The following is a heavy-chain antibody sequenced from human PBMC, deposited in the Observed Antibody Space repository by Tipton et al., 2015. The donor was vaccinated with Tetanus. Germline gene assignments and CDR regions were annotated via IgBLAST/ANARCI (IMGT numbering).Heavy chain of an antibody. D-gene: IGHD1-26*01. CDR2: IYYSGST. CDR1: GGSISSGGYY. CDR3: SRDQARGARGWNYFDY. J-gene: IGHJ4*02. Sequence: LVKPTQTLSLTCTVSGGSISSGGYYWTWIRQHPGKGLEWIGDIYYSGSTYYNPSLKSRVIISVDTSKNQFSVNLNSVTAADTAVYYCSRDQARGARGWNYFDYWGQGALVPVSS. V-gene: IGHV4-31*03.